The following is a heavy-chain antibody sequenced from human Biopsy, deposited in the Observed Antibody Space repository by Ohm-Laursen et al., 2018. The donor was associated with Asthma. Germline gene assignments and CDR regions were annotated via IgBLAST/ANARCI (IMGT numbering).Heavy chain of an antibody. D-gene: IGHD6-19*01. J-gene: IGHJ4*02. Sequence: SLRLSCAASGFTFDDYGMSWVRQAPGKGLDWVSGINWNGGSTGYADSVKGRFTISRDNAKNSLYLQMNSLRAEDTALYHCGRDMGGFGSGWFPVEFWGQRPLVTVSS. CDR1: GFTFDDYG. V-gene: IGHV3-20*01. CDR2: INWNGGST. CDR3: GRDMGGFGSGWFPVEF.